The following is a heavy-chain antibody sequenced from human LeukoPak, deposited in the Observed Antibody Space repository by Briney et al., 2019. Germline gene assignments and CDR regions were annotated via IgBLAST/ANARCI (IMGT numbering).Heavy chain of an antibody. Sequence: GGSLRLSCAASGFIFSQYSMNWVRQAPGKGLEWVSHIRSSSETFYADSVKGQFTISRDNARNSLYLQMNNLRGEDTAIYYCARDAGNSGYGCDLWGQGTLVTASS. CDR2: IRSSSET. CDR3: ARDAGNSGYGCDL. D-gene: IGHD5-12*01. J-gene: IGHJ5*02. V-gene: IGHV3-48*01. CDR1: GFIFSQYS.